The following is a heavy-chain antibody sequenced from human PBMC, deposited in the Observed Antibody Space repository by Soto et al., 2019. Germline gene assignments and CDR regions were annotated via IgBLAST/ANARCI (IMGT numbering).Heavy chain of an antibody. V-gene: IGHV3-9*01. CDR1: RFFFGDYA. Sequence: PGGSLRLSCAASRFFFGDYAFHWVRQAPGKGLEWVAGITSRGTDIAYADSVKGRFTISRDNAKNSLYLQMNSLRAEDTAVYYCARGKNIGYDILTGYGMDVWGQGTTVTVSS. CDR2: ITSRGTDI. CDR3: ARGKNIGYDILTGYGMDV. D-gene: IGHD3-9*01. J-gene: IGHJ6*02.